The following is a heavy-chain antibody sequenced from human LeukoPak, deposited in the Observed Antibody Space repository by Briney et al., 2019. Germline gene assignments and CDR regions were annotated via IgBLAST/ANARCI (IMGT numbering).Heavy chain of an antibody. V-gene: IGHV3-66*02. CDR1: GFTVSSNY. J-gene: IGHJ3*02. Sequence: GGSLRLSFAASGFTVSSNYMSWVRQAPGRGREGVSVIYSGGSTYYADSVKGRFTISRDNSKNTLYLQMNSLRAEDTAVYYCAREGYGPLLRAFDIWGQGTMVTVSS. CDR2: IYSGGST. D-gene: IGHD4-17*01. CDR3: AREGYGPLLRAFDI.